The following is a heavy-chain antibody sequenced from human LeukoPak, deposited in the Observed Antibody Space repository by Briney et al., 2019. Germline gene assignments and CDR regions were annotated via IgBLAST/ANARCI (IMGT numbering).Heavy chain of an antibody. CDR3: ARAVTRTGGFDP. Sequence: SETLSLTCTVSGGSVSSGSYYWSWIRQPPGKGLEWIGYIYYSGSTNYNPSLKSRVTISVDTSKDQFSLKLSSVTAADTAVYYCARAVTRTGGFDPWGQGTLVTVSS. J-gene: IGHJ5*02. CDR1: GGSVSSGSYY. V-gene: IGHV4-61*01. CDR2: IYYSGST. D-gene: IGHD4-17*01.